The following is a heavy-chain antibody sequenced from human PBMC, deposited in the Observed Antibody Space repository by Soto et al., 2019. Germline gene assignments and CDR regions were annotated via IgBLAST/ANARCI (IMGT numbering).Heavy chain of an antibody. CDR2: IYYSGST. V-gene: IGHV4-59*12. CDR1: SGSISLYY. Sequence: PSETLSLTCTVSSGSISLYYWTWIRQPPGKGLEWIGYIYYSGSTNYNPSLKSRVTISVDKSKNQFSLKLSSVTAADTAVYYCANIGPSGWFDYWGQGTLVTVSS. CDR3: ANIGPSGWFDY. J-gene: IGHJ5*01. D-gene: IGHD6-19*01.